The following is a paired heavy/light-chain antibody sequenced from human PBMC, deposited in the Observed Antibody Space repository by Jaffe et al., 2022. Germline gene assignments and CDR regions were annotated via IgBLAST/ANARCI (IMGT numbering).Light chain of an antibody. CDR2: GAS. CDR3: HQYHNWPHT. CDR1: QSVSSS. V-gene: IGKV3-15*01. Sequence: EVVMTQSPATLSVSLGERATLSCRASQSVSSSFAWYQHKPGQAPRLLIHGASTRATGIPARFSAWGSGTDFTLIISSLQSEDFAVYFCHQYHNWPHTFGQGTKLEIK. J-gene: IGKJ2*01.
Heavy chain of an antibody. J-gene: IGHJ3*02. CDR3: ASGIRPYYDYIWGSYPQGHDAFDI. D-gene: IGHD3-16*02. CDR2: IYPGDSDT. Sequence: EVQLVQSGAEVKKPGESLKISCKGSGYSFTSYWIGWVRQMPGKGLEWMGIIYPGDSDTRYSPSFQGQVTISADKSISTAYLQWSSLKASDTAMYYCASGIRPYYDYIWGSYPQGHDAFDIWGQGTMVTVSS. CDR1: GYSFTSYW. V-gene: IGHV5-51*03.